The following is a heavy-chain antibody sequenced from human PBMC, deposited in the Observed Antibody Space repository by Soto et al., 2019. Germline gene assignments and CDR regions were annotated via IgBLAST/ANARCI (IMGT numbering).Heavy chain of an antibody. CDR2: ISAYNGNT. V-gene: IGHV1-18*04. J-gene: IGHJ6*02. CDR3: ARVPAEKTWIQLWPRPYYYYGMDV. CDR1: GYTFTSYG. Sequence: QVQLVQSGAEGKKPGASVKVSCKASGYTFTSYGISWVRQAPGQGLEWMGWISAYNGNTNYAQKLQGRVTMTTDTSTSTAYMELRSLRSDDTAVYYCARVPAEKTWIQLWPRPYYYYGMDVWGQGTTVTVSS. D-gene: IGHD5-18*01.